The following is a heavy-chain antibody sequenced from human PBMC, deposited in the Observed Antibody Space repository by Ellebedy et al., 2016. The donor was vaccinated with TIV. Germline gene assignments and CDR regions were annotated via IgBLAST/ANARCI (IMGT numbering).Heavy chain of an antibody. Sequence: MPSETLSLTCAVYGGSFSGDYWSWIRQPPGKGLEWIGEINQSGGTNYNSSLKSRVNISIDTSNNQFSLKLSYVTAADTAVYYRARVVGMRLRGGTYYYGMDVWGQGTTVTVSS. CDR2: INQSGGT. D-gene: IGHD4-17*01. CDR3: ARVVGMRLRGGTYYYGMDV. V-gene: IGHV4-34*01. CDR1: GGSFSGDY. J-gene: IGHJ6*02.